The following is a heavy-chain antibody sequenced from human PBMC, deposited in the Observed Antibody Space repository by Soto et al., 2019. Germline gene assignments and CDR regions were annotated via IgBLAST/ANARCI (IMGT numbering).Heavy chain of an antibody. CDR1: GFTFTSSA. D-gene: IGHD1-26*01. Sequence: QMQLVQSGPEVKKPGTSVKVSCKASGFTFTSSAVQWVRQARGQRLEWIGWIVVGSGNTNYAQKFQERVTITRDMSTSTAYMELSSLRSEDTAVYYCAAERGAKIGGLGYWGQGTLVTVSS. CDR2: IVVGSGNT. J-gene: IGHJ4*02. CDR3: AAERGAKIGGLGY. V-gene: IGHV1-58*01.